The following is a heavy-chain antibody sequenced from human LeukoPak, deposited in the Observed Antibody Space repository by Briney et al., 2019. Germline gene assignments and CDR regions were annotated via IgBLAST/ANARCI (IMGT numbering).Heavy chain of an antibody. Sequence: ASVKVSCKTSGYTFTNYYIHWVRQAPGQGLEWMGRIDPNTGGTKSAKNFQGRVTMTRDTSISTAYMALSGLRSDDTAVFYCASLYDNVGTTVDYWGQGTLVTVSS. D-gene: IGHD1-26*01. CDR3: ASLYDNVGTTVDY. V-gene: IGHV1-2*06. CDR1: GYTFTNYY. CDR2: IDPNTGGT. J-gene: IGHJ4*02.